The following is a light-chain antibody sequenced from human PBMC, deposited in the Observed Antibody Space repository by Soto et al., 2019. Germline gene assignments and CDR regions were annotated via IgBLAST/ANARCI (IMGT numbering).Light chain of an antibody. CDR2: KAS. CDR1: QSISSW. Sequence: IHMTHSPSTLSASLSYRFTITGRASQSISSWLAWYQQKPGKAPKLLIYKASSLESGVPSRFSGSGSGTEFTPTISSLQPDDFATYYCQQYNSYSRTFGQGTKVDIK. J-gene: IGKJ1*01. V-gene: IGKV1-5*03. CDR3: QQYNSYSRT.